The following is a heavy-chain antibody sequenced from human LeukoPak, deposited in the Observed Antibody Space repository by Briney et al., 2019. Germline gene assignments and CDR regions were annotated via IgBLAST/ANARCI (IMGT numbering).Heavy chain of an antibody. CDR1: GFPFDDKA. CDR3: VKDIGSGSYRYGGYFDY. Sequence: NPGGSLRLSCAASGFPFDDKAMHWVRQAPGKGLEWVAGISRNSDSTGYADSVKGRFTISRDNDKNSLYLQMNSLRAEDMALYYCVKDIGSGSYRYGGYFDYWGQGTLVTVSS. CDR2: ISRNSDST. J-gene: IGHJ4*02. V-gene: IGHV3-9*03. D-gene: IGHD1-26*01.